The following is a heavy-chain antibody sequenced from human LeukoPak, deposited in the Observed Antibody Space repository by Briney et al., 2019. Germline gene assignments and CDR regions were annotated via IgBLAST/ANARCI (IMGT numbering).Heavy chain of an antibody. CDR3: ASLRDAYNHVDY. D-gene: IGHD5-24*01. V-gene: IGHV3-30*04. Sequence: GGSLRLSCAASGFTFSSYPMHWVRQAPGKGLEWVAVISYDGNNKYYADSLKGRFTISRDDSKNTVYLQMNGLRTEDTAVYYCASLRDAYNHVDYWGQGTLVTVSS. CDR2: ISYDGNNK. CDR1: GFTFSSYP. J-gene: IGHJ4*02.